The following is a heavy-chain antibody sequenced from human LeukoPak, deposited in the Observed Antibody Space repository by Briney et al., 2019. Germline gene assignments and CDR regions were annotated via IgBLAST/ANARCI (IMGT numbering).Heavy chain of an antibody. CDR3: ARGPSGYHNT. V-gene: IGHV3-7*01. J-gene: IGHJ4*02. CDR2: IKQDGSEK. Sequence: GGSLRLSCAASGFTFRSYWMSWVRQAPGKGLEWVANIKQDGSEKNYVDSVKGRFTISRDNAKNSLYLQMNSLRAEDTAVYYCARGPSGYHNTGGQGTLVTVSS. D-gene: IGHD5-12*01. CDR1: GFTFRSYW.